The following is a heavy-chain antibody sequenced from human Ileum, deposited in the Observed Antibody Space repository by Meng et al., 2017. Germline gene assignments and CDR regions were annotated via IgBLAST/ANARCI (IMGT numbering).Heavy chain of an antibody. CDR3: ARVVGGPASMSGWFDP. Sequence: QVQRQESDQGLLKPPGTLSLTCAVSGGSISSSNWWTWVRPAPGKGLEWIGEIYHSGSPNYNPSLKSRVTISVDKSQNQFSLKLNSVTAADTAVYYCARVVGGPASMSGWFDPWGQGTLVTVSS. CDR1: GGSISSSNW. CDR2: IYHSGSP. V-gene: IGHV4-4*03. D-gene: IGHD2-2*01. J-gene: IGHJ5*01.